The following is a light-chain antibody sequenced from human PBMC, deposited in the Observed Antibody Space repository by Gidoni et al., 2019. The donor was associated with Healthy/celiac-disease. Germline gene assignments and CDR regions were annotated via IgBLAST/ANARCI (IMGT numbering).Light chain of an antibody. CDR2: GAS. Sequence: EIVLTQSPGTLSLSPGERAILSCRASQSVSSSYLAWYQQKPGQAPRLLIYGASSRATGIPDRFSGSGSGTDFTLTISRLEPEDFAVYYCQQDGSSPPRFTFGPGTKVDIK. J-gene: IGKJ3*01. CDR1: QSVSSSY. V-gene: IGKV3-20*01. CDR3: QQDGSSPPRFT.